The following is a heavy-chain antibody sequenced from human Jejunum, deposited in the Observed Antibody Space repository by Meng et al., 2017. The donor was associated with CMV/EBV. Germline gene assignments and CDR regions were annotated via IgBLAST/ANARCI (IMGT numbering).Heavy chain of an antibody. CDR1: GFRVRSEY. D-gene: IGHD2-8*01. V-gene: IGHV3-53*01. Sequence: SLILSCAAFGFRVRSEYRSGVRQAPGKGLGWVSVIRGGDDTYYADSVKGRFTVYRDTSKNTLHLQMNSLRADDTAVYRCTRDAGANAVWGQGTLVTVSS. CDR2: IRGGDDT. J-gene: IGHJ4*02. CDR3: TRDAGANAV.